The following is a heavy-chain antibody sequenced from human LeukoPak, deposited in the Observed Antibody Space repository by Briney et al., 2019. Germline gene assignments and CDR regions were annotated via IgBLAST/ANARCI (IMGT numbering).Heavy chain of an antibody. J-gene: IGHJ6*03. V-gene: IGHV3-7*01. D-gene: IGHD3-16*01. CDR3: ARVMAASVWRSYGSYYYYYYMDV. CDR1: GFTFNNYW. CDR2: IKEDGSEK. Sequence: GGSLRLSCAASGFTFNNYWMGWVRQAPGKGLEWVANIKEDGSEKNYVDSVKGRFTISRDNAKNSLYLQMSSLRAADTAVYYCARVMAASVWRSYGSYYYYYYMDVWGKGTTVTVSS.